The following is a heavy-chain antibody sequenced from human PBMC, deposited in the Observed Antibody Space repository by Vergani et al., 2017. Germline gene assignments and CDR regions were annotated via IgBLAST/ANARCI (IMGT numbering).Heavy chain of an antibody. CDR3: ARDAIYCSSTSCYAPNWFDP. CDR2: ISTAGDT. Sequence: EVQLVESGGGLMQPGGSLRLSCAASGFTLRSYDVHWVRQVTRKGLEWVSAISTAGDTYYSDSVKGRFTISRDNAKNSLYLQMNSLRAGDTAVYYCARDAIYCSSTSCYAPNWFDPWGQGTLVTVSS. V-gene: IGHV3-13*01. CDR1: GFTLRSYD. D-gene: IGHD2-2*01. J-gene: IGHJ5*02.